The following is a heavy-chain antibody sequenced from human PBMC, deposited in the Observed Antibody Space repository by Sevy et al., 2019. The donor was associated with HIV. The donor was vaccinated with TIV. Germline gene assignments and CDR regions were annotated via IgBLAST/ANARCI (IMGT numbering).Heavy chain of an antibody. V-gene: IGHV3-43D*03. CDR3: AKDGSGWPPEYYFDY. Sequence: GGSLRLSCAASGFTFDDYAMHWVRQAPGKGLEWVSLISWDGGSTYYADSVKGRFTISRDNSKNSLCLQMNSLRAEDTALYYCAKDGSGWPPEYYFDYWGQGTLVTVSS. CDR2: ISWDGGST. J-gene: IGHJ4*02. CDR1: GFTFDDYA. D-gene: IGHD6-19*01.